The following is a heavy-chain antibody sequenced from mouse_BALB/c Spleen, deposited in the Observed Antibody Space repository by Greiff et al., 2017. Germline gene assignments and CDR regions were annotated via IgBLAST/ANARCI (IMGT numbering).Heavy chain of an antibody. D-gene: IGHD2-14*01. V-gene: IGHV3-2*02. CDR3: ARRDRYDGAWFAY. CDR1: GYSITSDYA. J-gene: IGHJ3*01. Sequence: EVQLQESGPGLVKPSQSLSLTCTVTGYSITSDYAWNWIRQFPGNKLEWMGYISYSGSTSYNPSLKSRISITRDTSKNQFFLQLNSVTTEDTATYYCARRDRYDGAWFAYWGQGTLVTVSA. CDR2: ISYSGST.